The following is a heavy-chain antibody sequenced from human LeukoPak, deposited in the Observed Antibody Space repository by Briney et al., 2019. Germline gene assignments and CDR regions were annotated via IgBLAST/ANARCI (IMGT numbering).Heavy chain of an antibody. J-gene: IGHJ4*02. CDR3: AGDLGYCSSTSCYTPAGY. D-gene: IGHD2-2*02. Sequence: ASVKVSCKASGYTFTGYYMHWVRQAPGQGLEWMGWINPNSGGTNYAQKFQGRVTMTRDTSISTAYMELSRLRSDDTAVYYCAGDLGYCSSTSCYTPAGYWGQGTLVTVSS. V-gene: IGHV1-2*02. CDR1: GYTFTGYY. CDR2: INPNSGGT.